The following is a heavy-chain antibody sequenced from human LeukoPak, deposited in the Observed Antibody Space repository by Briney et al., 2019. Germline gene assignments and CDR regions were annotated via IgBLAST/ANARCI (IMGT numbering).Heavy chain of an antibody. Sequence: PGGSLRLSCVVSGFTFSNYAMAWVRPAPGKGLEWVSALSGSGNTPYYADSVRGRFTISSDNSKNTRHLQLNSLRAEDTAIYYCAKDIGTGGSYSYDFWGQGTLVTVSS. V-gene: IGHV3-23*01. J-gene: IGHJ4*02. D-gene: IGHD3-16*01. CDR1: GFTFSNYA. CDR2: LSGSGNTP. CDR3: AKDIGTGGSYSYDF.